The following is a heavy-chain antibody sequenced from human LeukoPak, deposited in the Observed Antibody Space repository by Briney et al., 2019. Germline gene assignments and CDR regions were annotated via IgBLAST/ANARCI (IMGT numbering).Heavy chain of an antibody. V-gene: IGHV3-64*02. CDR2: ISGNGGYT. Sequence: PGGSLRLSCAASGFTFSSSAMHWVRQAPGKGLEYVSAISGNGGYTYYADSVKGRFTISRDNSKNTLYLQMASLRDEDMGVYYCARVGPETAFDYWGQGTLVTVSS. J-gene: IGHJ4*02. CDR3: ARVGPETAFDY. D-gene: IGHD1-14*01. CDR1: GFTFSSSA.